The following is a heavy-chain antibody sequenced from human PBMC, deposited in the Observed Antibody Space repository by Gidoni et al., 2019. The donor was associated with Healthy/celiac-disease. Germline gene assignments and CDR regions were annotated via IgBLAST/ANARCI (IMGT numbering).Heavy chain of an antibody. CDR1: GGSISSGSYY. J-gene: IGHJ4*02. V-gene: IGHV4-61*02. CDR2: IYTSGST. CDR3: ARGNGNYYFDY. D-gene: IGHD1-1*01. Sequence: QVQLQESGPGLVKPSQTLSLTCTVSGGSISSGSYYWSWIRQPAGKGLEWIGRIYTSGSTNYNPSLKSRVTISVDTSKNQFSLKLSSVTAADTAVYYCARGNGNYYFDYWGQGTLVTVSS.